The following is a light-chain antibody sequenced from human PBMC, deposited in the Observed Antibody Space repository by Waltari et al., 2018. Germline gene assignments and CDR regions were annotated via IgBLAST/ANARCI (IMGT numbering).Light chain of an antibody. CDR3: MQALQSWT. CDR2: LGC. Sequence: DIVMTQSPLSLPVTPGEPASISCRSSQSLLHSNGYNFLDWYLQKPGQSPQLLFYLGCNRASGGPDRFSGSGSGTDFTLKISRVEAEDVGVYYCMQALQSWTFGQGTKVEIK. J-gene: IGKJ1*01. CDR1: QSLLHSNGYNF. V-gene: IGKV2-28*01.